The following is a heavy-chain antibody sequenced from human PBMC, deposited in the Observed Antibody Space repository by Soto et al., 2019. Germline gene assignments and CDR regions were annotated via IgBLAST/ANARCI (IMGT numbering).Heavy chain of an antibody. CDR3: AKDRHSIVRGVIFCFDP. V-gene: IGHV3-30*18. Sequence: PGGSLRLSCAASGFSFSDFGMHWVRQAPGKGLEWLALISYDGSNEYYADSVKGRFTISRDNSKNTLYLQMNSLRTEDTAVYYCAKDRHSIVRGVIFCFDPWGQGTLVTVYS. D-gene: IGHD3-10*01. CDR1: GFSFSDFG. CDR2: ISYDGSNE. J-gene: IGHJ5*02.